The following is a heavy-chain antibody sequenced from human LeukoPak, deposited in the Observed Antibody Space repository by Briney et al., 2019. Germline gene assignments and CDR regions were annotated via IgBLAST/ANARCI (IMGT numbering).Heavy chain of an antibody. J-gene: IGHJ4*02. D-gene: IGHD3-22*01. CDR2: ISGSGTTV. Sequence: VKPGGSLRLSCAASGFTFSSYEMNWVRQAPGQGLEWVAYISGSGTTVYYADSVKGRFTISRDNAKNSLFLQMNSLRAEDTADYYCAREKFYDNSGYDYWGQGTLVTVSS. V-gene: IGHV3-48*03. CDR1: GFTFSSYE. CDR3: AREKFYDNSGYDY.